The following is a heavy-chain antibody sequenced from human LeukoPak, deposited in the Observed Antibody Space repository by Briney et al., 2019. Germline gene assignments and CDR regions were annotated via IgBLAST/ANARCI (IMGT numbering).Heavy chain of an antibody. V-gene: IGHV1-69*04. CDR1: GCTFTSYA. D-gene: IGHD3-10*01. Sequence: SVNVSCKASGCTFTSYAISWVRPAPGQGLEWMGRIIPILGIANYAQKFQGRVTITADKSTRTAYMELSSLRSEDTAVYYCARNRMVRGDTADYWGQGTLVTVSS. CDR3: ARNRMVRGDTADY. J-gene: IGHJ4*02. CDR2: IIPILGIA.